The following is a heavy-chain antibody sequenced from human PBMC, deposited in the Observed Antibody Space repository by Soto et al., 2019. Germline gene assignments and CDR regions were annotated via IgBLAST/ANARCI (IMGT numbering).Heavy chain of an antibody. Sequence: GALRLSCAASGFALSDPYIDFFRHSPLKWLEWVVRIKNKANSYTTEYGASVKGRFIISRDDSKNSLYLQMNSLKTEDTAVYYCARAPSYYGSGSHLWGQGTTFTVSS. J-gene: IGHJ6*02. CDR3: ARAPSYYGSGSHL. CDR2: IKNKANSYTT. CDR1: GFALSDPY. V-gene: IGHV3-72*01. D-gene: IGHD3-10*01.